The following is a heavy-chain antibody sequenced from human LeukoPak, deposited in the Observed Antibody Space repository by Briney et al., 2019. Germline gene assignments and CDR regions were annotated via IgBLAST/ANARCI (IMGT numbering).Heavy chain of an antibody. V-gene: IGHV4-39*01. D-gene: IGHD3-10*01. J-gene: IGHJ4*02. CDR3: ASYYYYGSGSYSSSDY. CDR2: IYYSGST. Sequence: SETLSLTCTVSGGSISSSSYYWGWIRQPPGKGLEWIGSIYYSGSTYYNPSLKSRVTISVDTSKNQFSLKLSSVTAADTAVYYCASYYYYGSGSYSSSDYWGQGTLVTVSS. CDR1: GGSISSSSYY.